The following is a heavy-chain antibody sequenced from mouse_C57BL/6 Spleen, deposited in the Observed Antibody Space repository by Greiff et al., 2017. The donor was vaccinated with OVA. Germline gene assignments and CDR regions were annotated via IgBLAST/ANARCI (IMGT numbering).Heavy chain of an antibody. CDR1: GYTFTSYW. D-gene: IGHD1-1*01. CDR3: ARSTTVWDVDV. V-gene: IGHV1-69*01. CDR2: IDPSDSYT. Sequence: QVQLQQPGAELVMPGASVKLSCKASGYTFTSYWMHWVKQRPGQGLEWIGEIDPSDSYTNYNQKFKGKSTLTVDKSSSTAYMQLSSLTSEDSAVYYCARSTTVWDVDVGGTGTTVTVSS. J-gene: IGHJ1*03.